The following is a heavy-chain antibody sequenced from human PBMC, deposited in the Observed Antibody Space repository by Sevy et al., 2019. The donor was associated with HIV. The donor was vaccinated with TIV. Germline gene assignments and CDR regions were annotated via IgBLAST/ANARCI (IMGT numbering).Heavy chain of an antibody. J-gene: IGHJ4*02. CDR2: INQNSGGT. CDR3: ARGCSHGSCYWNY. D-gene: IGHD2-15*01. CDR1: GYTFTGYY. Sequence: ASVKVSCKASGYTFTGYYIHWVRQAPGQGLEGMGWINQNSGGTNYAQKFQGRITMTRDTSISTAYMELSRLRSDETAVYYCARGCSHGSCYWNYWGQGTLVTVSS. V-gene: IGHV1-2*02.